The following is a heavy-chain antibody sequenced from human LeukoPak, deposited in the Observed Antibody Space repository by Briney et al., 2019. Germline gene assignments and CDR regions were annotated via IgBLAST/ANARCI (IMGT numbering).Heavy chain of an antibody. CDR2: INHSGST. V-gene: IGHV4-30-2*01. Sequence: PSQTLSLTCTVSGGSISSGGYYWSWIRQPPGKGLEWIGEINHSGSTNYNPSLKSRVTISVDTSKNQFSLKLSSVTAADTAVYYCGRKKGLHGYYDSSGYYTLAHDAFDIWGQGTMVTVSS. CDR1: GGSISSGGYY. J-gene: IGHJ3*02. D-gene: IGHD3-22*01. CDR3: GRKKGLHGYYDSSGYYTLAHDAFDI.